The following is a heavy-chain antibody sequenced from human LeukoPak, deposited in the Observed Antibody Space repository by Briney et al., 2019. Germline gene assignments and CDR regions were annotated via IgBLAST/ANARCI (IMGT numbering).Heavy chain of an antibody. J-gene: IGHJ4*02. D-gene: IGHD3-3*01. Sequence: GSLRLSCAASGFTFSSYAMSWVRQAPGKGLEWVSAISGSGGSTYYADSVKGRFTISRDNSKNTLYLQMNSLRAEDTAVYYCARVLTSYDFWSGYHDYFDYWGQGTLVTVSS. CDR1: GFTFSSYA. V-gene: IGHV3-23*01. CDR3: ARVLTSYDFWSGYHDYFDY. CDR2: ISGSGGST.